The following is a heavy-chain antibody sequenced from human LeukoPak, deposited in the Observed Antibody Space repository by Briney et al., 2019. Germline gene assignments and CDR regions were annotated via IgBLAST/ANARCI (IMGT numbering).Heavy chain of an antibody. CDR2: ISYDGSNK. Sequence: GGSLRLSRAASGFTFSSYGMHWVRQAPGKGLEWVAVISYDGSNKYYADSVKGRFTISRDNSKNTLYLQMNSLRAEDTAVYYCAKDPLLWFGESHFDYWGQGTLVTVSS. CDR3: AKDPLLWFGESHFDY. V-gene: IGHV3-30*18. CDR1: GFTFSSYG. J-gene: IGHJ4*02. D-gene: IGHD3-10*01.